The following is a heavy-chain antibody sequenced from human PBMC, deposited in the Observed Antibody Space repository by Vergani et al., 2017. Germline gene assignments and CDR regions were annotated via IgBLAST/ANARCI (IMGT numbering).Heavy chain of an antibody. CDR3: ARIYYDCWSGYYGTPTCFYY. V-gene: IGHV3-48*02. CDR2: ISSSSSPI. Sequence: EVQLVESGGGLVQPGGSLRLSCAASGFTFSSYSMNWVRQAPGKGLEWVSYISSSSSPIYYADSVKGRFTISRDNAKNSLYLQMNSLRDEDTAVYYCARIYYDCWSGYYGTPTCFYYWGQGTLVTVSS. D-gene: IGHD3-3*01. J-gene: IGHJ4*02. CDR1: GFTFSSYS.